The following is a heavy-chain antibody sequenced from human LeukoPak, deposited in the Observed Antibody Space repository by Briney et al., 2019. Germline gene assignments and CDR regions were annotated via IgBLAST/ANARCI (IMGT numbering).Heavy chain of an antibody. V-gene: IGHV4-59*01. CDR2: MDYSGSS. J-gene: IGHJ4*02. Sequence: SETLSLTCTVSGGSTSSYYWSWIRQPPGKGLEWIGYMDYSGSSSYNPSLKSRVTISVDTSKNQFSLKLSSVTAADTAVYYCARVRALSYFDSSGDLFYFDYWGRGTLVTVSS. CDR1: GGSTSSYY. CDR3: ARVRALSYFDSSGDLFYFDY. D-gene: IGHD3-22*01.